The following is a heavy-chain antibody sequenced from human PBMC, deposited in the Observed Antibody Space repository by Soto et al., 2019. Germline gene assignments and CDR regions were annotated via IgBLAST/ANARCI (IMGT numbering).Heavy chain of an antibody. J-gene: IGHJ3*02. Sequence: GASVKVSCKASGYTFTSYGISWVRQAPGQGLEWKGRNSTYNGNKNYAKKTQGKITMNTNTTKNKTNKELRSLRSDDTAVYYCARGGGDCSGGSCYLDFGAFDIWG. D-gene: IGHD2-15*01. CDR1: GYTFTSYG. CDR2: NSTYNGNK. CDR3: ARGGGDCSGGSCYLDFGAFDI. V-gene: IGHV1-18*01.